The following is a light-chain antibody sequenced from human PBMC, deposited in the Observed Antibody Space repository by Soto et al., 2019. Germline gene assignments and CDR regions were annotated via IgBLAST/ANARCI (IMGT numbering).Light chain of an antibody. CDR2: GAS. Sequence: EIVLTQSPGTLSLSPGERATLSCRASQSVGSTYLAWYQHKLGQAPRLLIYGASSKASGIPDRFSGSGSGTCFTLTITKLEHEDFAVYYCQQYGSSPRSFCQGTKVEVK. CDR1: QSVGSTY. V-gene: IGKV3-20*01. J-gene: IGKJ1*01. CDR3: QQYGSSPRS.